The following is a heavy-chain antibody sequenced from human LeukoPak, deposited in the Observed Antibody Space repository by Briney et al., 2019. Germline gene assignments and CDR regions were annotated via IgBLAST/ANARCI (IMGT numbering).Heavy chain of an antibody. CDR1: GFTFNNYA. Sequence: GGSLRLSCAASGFTFNNYAMSWVRQAPGMGLEWVSYVSGSGGATYYAASVKGRFTISRDNSKNTVYLQIGSLRAEDPAVYYCAKNRGGTYKYYMDVRGNGTTVTVSS. V-gene: IGHV3-23*01. D-gene: IGHD1-1*01. CDR3: AKNRGGTYKYYMDV. CDR2: VSGSGGAT. J-gene: IGHJ6*03.